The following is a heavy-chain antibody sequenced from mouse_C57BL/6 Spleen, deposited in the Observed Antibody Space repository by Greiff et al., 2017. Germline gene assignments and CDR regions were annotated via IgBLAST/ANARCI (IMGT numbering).Heavy chain of an antibody. Sequence: EVQGVESGGGLVKPGGSLKLSCAASGFTFSSYAMSWVRQTPEKRLEWVATISDGGSYTYYPDNGQGRFTISRDNAKNNLYLQMSHLKSEDTAMYYCAREDYYGSTLYAMDYWGQGTSVTVSS. V-gene: IGHV5-4*01. CDR1: GFTFSSYA. D-gene: IGHD1-1*01. J-gene: IGHJ4*01. CDR2: ISDGGSYT. CDR3: AREDYYGSTLYAMDY.